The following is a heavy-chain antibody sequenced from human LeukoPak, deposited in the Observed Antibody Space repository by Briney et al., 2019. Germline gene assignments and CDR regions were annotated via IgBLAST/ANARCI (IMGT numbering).Heavy chain of an antibody. CDR1: GGSFSENY. J-gene: IGHJ5*02. Sequence: ETLSLTCAVYGGSFSENYWTWTWIRQPPGKGLEWIGEINHSGSTNYYPSLKRRFIISVDTSRNQFSLRLSSVTAADTAVYYCARGGRLFKSGNWFDPWGQGTLVTVSS. CDR3: ARGGRLFKSGNWFDP. V-gene: IGHV4-34*01. D-gene: IGHD4/OR15-4a*01. CDR2: INHSGST.